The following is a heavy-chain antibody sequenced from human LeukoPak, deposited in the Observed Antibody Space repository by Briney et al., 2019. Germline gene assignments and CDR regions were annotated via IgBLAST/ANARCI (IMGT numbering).Heavy chain of an antibody. Sequence: SETLSLTCTVSGGSISSYYWSWIRQPPGKGLEWIGYIYYSGSTNYNPSLKGRVTISVDTSKNQFSLKLSSVTAADTAVYYCARRSWSGGYDWYFDLWGRGTLVTVSS. CDR1: GGSISSYY. J-gene: IGHJ2*01. D-gene: IGHD6-19*01. CDR2: IYYSGST. CDR3: ARRSWSGGYDWYFDL. V-gene: IGHV4-59*08.